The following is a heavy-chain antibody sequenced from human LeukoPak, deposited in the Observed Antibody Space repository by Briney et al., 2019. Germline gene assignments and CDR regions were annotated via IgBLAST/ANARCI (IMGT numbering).Heavy chain of an antibody. CDR3: ARDLSDSSSSGSDY. V-gene: IGHV4-34*01. CDR1: GGSFSGYY. J-gene: IGHJ4*02. CDR2: IYHSGST. Sequence: SETLSLTCAVYGGSFSGYYWSWIRQPPGKGLEWIGEIYHSGSTNYNPSLKSRVTISVDKSKNQFSLKLSSVTAADTAVYYCARDLSDSSSSGSDYWGQGTLVTVSS. D-gene: IGHD6-6*01.